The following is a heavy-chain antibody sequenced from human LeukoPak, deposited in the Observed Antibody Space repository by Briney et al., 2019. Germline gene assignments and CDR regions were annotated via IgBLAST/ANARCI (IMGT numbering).Heavy chain of an antibody. CDR3: SSYSLAAKFDP. V-gene: IGHV3-49*03. J-gene: IGHJ5*02. CDR2: IRSKTFGGTT. D-gene: IGHD2-21*01. Sequence: GGSLRLSCATSGLTLGDYALSWFRQAPGTGLEWVGFIRSKTFGGTTEYAASVKGRFSISRDDSSSIVYLQMDSLKTEDTAVYYCSSYSLAAKFDPWGQGTLVTVSS. CDR1: GLTLGDYA.